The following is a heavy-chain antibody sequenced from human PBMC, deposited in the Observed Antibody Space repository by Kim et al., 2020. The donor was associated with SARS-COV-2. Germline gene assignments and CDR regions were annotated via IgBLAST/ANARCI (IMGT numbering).Heavy chain of an antibody. D-gene: IGHD6-19*01. J-gene: IGHJ4*02. CDR2: IYYSGST. CDR1: GGSISSSSYY. V-gene: IGHV4-39*01. CDR3: ARQRFSSGWYGY. Sequence: SETLSLTCTVSGGSISSSSYYWGWIRQPPGKGLEWIGSIYYSGSTYYNPSLKSRVTISVDTSKNQFSLKLSSVTAADTAVYYCARQRFSSGWYGYWGQGTLVTVSS.